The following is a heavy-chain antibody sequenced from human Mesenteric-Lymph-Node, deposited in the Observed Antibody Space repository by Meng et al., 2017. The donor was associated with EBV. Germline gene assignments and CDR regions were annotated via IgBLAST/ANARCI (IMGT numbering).Heavy chain of an antibody. J-gene: IGHJ4*02. D-gene: IGHD2-15*01. V-gene: IGHV1-69*01. Sequence: LGLAGAYVKKPWYLVTVSCKASGDNFVSYGISWVRQAPGLGPEWLGWIIPISGTTNYAQKFQGRVTITADEYTTTAYMELSSLRSEDTAVYYCAKGPITPYYFVYWGQGSLVTVSS. CDR2: IIPISGTT. CDR1: GDNFVSYG. CDR3: AKGPITPYYFVY.